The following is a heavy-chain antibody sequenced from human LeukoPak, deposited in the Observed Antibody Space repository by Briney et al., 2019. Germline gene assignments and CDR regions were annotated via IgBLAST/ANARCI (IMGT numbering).Heavy chain of an antibody. CDR3: ASDSSGWSYYYYYYMDV. J-gene: IGHJ6*03. Sequence: GGSLRLSCAASGITCSSYWMSWVRQAPGKGLEWVANIKQDGSEKYYVDSVKGRFTISRDNAKNSLYLQMNSLRAEDTAVYYCASDSSGWSYYYYYYMDVWGKGTTVTVSS. D-gene: IGHD6-19*01. CDR2: IKQDGSEK. V-gene: IGHV3-7*01. CDR1: GITCSSYW.